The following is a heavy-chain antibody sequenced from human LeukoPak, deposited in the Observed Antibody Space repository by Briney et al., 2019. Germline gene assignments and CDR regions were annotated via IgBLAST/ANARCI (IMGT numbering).Heavy chain of an antibody. CDR1: GYTFSRYA. CDR2: INAGNGNT. V-gene: IGHV1-3*01. CDR3: ARVGTTGTTWWFDP. J-gene: IGHJ5*02. Sequence: APVKVSCKASGYTFSRYALHWVRQAPGQSLEWMGWINAGNGNTEYSQKFQGRVTITWDTSASTAYMELSSLRSEDTAVYYCARVGTTGTTWWFDPWGQGTLVTVSS. D-gene: IGHD1-1*01.